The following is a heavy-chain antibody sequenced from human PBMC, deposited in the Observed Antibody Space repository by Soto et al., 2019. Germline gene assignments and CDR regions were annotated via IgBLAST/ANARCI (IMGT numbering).Heavy chain of an antibody. Sequence: SETLSLTCTVSGGSINSGAYYWSWIRQLPGEGLEWIAYIYYSGSTFYNPSLKSRVTISVDTSKNQFSLKLSSVTPADTAVYYCARTLYYYDSSGYLIWFDSWGQGTRVT. J-gene: IGHJ5*01. D-gene: IGHD3-22*01. CDR1: GGSINSGAYY. CDR2: IYYSGST. CDR3: ARTLYYYDSSGYLIWFDS. V-gene: IGHV4-31*03.